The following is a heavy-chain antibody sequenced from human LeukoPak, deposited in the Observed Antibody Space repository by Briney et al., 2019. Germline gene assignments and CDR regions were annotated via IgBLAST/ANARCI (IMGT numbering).Heavy chain of an antibody. V-gene: IGHV3-48*03. D-gene: IGHD3-10*01. CDR3: AKDGGSGILY. CDR1: GFTFSNYE. CDR2: ISAGGNPM. J-gene: IGHJ4*02. Sequence: GGSLRLSCAASGFTFSNYEMNWVRQAPGKGLEWISYISAGGNPMFYADSVKGRFTISRDNAKNSLYLQMNSLRAEDTAIYYCAKDGGSGILYWGQGTLVTVSS.